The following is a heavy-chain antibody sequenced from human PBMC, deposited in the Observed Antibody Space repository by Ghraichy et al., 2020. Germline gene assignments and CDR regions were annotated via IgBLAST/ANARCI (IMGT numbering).Heavy chain of an antibody. V-gene: IGHV3-30-3*01. J-gene: IGHJ6*02. Sequence: GGSLRLSCAASGFTFSSYAMHWVRQAPGKGLEWVAVISYDGSNKYYADSVKGRFTISRDNSKNTLYLQMNSLRAEDTAVYYCASQAHSDYYYGMDVWGQGTTVTVSS. CDR3: ASQAHSDYYYGMDV. CDR2: ISYDGSNK. CDR1: GFTFSSYA.